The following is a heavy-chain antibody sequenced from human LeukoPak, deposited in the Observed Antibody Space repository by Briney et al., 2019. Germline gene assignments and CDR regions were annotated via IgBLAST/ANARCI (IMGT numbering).Heavy chain of an antibody. D-gene: IGHD6-19*01. Sequence: KTSETLSLTCTVSGGSISSHYWSWIRQPPGKGLEWIGYMYYTGSTNYNPSLKSRVTISVDTSKSQFSLRLNSVTAADTAVYYCARASVADDELFDCWGQGTLVTVSS. CDR3: ARASVADDELFDC. CDR2: MYYTGST. V-gene: IGHV4-59*11. CDR1: GGSISSHY. J-gene: IGHJ4*02.